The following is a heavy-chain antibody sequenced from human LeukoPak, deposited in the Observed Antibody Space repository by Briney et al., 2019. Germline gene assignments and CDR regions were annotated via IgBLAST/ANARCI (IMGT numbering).Heavy chain of an antibody. J-gene: IGHJ4*02. V-gene: IGHV4-61*08. CDR3: ARTQSRSGSYRYYFGY. D-gene: IGHD1-26*01. CDR1: GGSVGSAGYY. CDR2: IYYISNT. Sequence: SETLSLTCTVSGGSVGSAGYYWSWIRQPPGGGLEWIGYIYYISNTNYNPSLKSRVTMSVNPSKNQFSLKLNSVTAADTAMYYCARTQSRSGSYRYYFGYWGRGTLVTVSS.